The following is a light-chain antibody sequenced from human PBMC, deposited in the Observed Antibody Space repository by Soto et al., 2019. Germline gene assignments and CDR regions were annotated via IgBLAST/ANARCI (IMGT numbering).Light chain of an antibody. CDR2: DVS. CDR1: SSDVGGYNY. V-gene: IGLV2-14*01. CDR3: SSYTRSSSYV. Sequence: QSALTQPASVSGSPGQSITISCTGTSSDVGGYNYVSWYQQHPGKDPKLMIYDVSNRPSGVSNRSSGSKSGNTASLTISGLQAEDEADYYCSSYTRSSSYVFGTGTKLTVL. J-gene: IGLJ1*01.